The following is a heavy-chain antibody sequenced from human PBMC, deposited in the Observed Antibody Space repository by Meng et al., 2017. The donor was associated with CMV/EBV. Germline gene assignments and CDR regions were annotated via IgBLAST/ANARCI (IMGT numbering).Heavy chain of an antibody. D-gene: IGHD3-3*01. Sequence: SETLSLICTVSGGSISSSSYYWGWIRQPPGKGLEWIGSIYYSGSTYYNPSLKSRVTISVDTSKNQFSLKLSSVTAADTAVYYCAKVFGFLPPPFDYWGQGTLVTVSS. CDR1: GGSISSSSYY. CDR2: IYYSGST. J-gene: IGHJ4*02. CDR3: AKVFGFLPPPFDY. V-gene: IGHV4-39*07.